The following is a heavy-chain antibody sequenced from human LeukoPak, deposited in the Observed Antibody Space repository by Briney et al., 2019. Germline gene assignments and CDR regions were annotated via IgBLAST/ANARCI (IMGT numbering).Heavy chain of an antibody. J-gene: IGHJ4*02. CDR2: IYDSGST. CDR1: GGSISSFH. V-gene: IGHV4-59*01. CDR3: ARTYSRRSYYFDC. D-gene: IGHD1-26*01. Sequence: PWETLSHTCTVSGGSISSFHWSWIRQPPGKGLEHIGNIYDSGSTYYNPSLKSRVTISVDTSKNQFSLKLSSVTAADTGVYYCARTYSRRSYYFDCWGQGTLVTVSS.